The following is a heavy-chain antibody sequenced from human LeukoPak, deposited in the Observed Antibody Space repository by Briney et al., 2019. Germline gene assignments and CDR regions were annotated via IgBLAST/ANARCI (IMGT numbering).Heavy chain of an antibody. Sequence: GGSLRLSCAASGFTFSSYAMSWVRQAPGKGLEWVSAISSSGGSTYYADSVKGRFTISRDNSKNTLYLQMNSLRAEDTAVYYCAKDRLVRGAYFDYWGQGTLVTVSS. CDR3: AKDRLVRGAYFDY. D-gene: IGHD3-10*01. J-gene: IGHJ4*02. CDR2: ISSSGGST. V-gene: IGHV3-23*01. CDR1: GFTFSSYA.